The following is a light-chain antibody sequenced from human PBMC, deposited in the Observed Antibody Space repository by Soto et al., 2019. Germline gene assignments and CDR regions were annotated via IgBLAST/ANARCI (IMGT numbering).Light chain of an antibody. Sequence: QSVLTQPPSVSAAPGQKVTISCSGSSSNIGSNYVSWHQQLPGTAPKLLIYDNRKRPSGIPERFTGSKSGTSATLGITGLQTGDEADYYCGTWGGSLSAGVFGGGTQRTVL. CDR2: DNR. CDR1: SSNIGSNY. V-gene: IGLV1-51*01. CDR3: GTWGGSLSAGV. J-gene: IGLJ2*01.